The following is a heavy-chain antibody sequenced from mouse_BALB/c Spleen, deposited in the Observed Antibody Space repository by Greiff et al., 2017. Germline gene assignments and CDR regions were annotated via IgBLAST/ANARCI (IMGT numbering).Heavy chain of an antibody. D-gene: IGHD2-10*02. Sequence: EVQLQQSGPGLVKPSQSLSLTCTVTGYSITSDYAWNWIRQFPGNKLEWMGYISYSGSTSYNPSLKSRISITRDTSKNQFFLQLNSVTTEDTATYYCARTYGNYHWYFDVWGAGTTVTVSS. CDR1: GYSITSDYA. V-gene: IGHV3-2*02. CDR2: ISYSGST. CDR3: ARTYGNYHWYFDV. J-gene: IGHJ1*01.